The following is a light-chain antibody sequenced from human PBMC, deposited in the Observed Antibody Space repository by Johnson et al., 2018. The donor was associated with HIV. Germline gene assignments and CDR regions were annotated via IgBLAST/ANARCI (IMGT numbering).Light chain of an antibody. V-gene: IGLV1-51*02. Sequence: QSVLTQPPSVSAAPGQKVTISCSGSSSNIGNNYVSWYQQLPGTAPKLLIYENNKRPSGIPDRFSGSKSGTSATLAITGLQTGDEADYYCGTWDSSLTLYVFGTGTKVTVL. CDR1: SSNIGNNY. CDR2: ENN. J-gene: IGLJ1*01. CDR3: GTWDSSLTLYV.